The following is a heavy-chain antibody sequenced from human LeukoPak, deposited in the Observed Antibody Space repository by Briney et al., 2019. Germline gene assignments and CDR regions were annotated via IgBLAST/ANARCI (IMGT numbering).Heavy chain of an antibody. CDR1: CGSISSYY. CDR3: ARLSIVGATNFDY. J-gene: IGHJ4*02. D-gene: IGHD1-26*01. V-gene: IGHV4-59*08. CDR2: IYYSGST. Sequence: SETLSLTCTVSCGSISSYYWSWIRQPPGKGLEWIGYIYYSGSTTYKPSLKSRVTISVDTSKNQFSLKLSSVTAADTAVYYCARLSIVGATNFDYWGQGTLVTVSS.